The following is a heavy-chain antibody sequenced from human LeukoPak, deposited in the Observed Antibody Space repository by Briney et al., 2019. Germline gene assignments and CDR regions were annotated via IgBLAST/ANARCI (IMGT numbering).Heavy chain of an antibody. J-gene: IGHJ4*02. CDR3: ARDRISYDFWSGYPDC. CDR1: GFTFSSYA. D-gene: IGHD3-3*01. V-gene: IGHV3-30-3*01. CDR2: ISYDGSNK. Sequence: GRSLRLSCAASGFTFSSYAMHWVRQAPGKGLEWVAVISYDGSNKYYADSVKGRFTISRDNSKNTLYLQMNSLRAEDTAVYYCARDRISYDFWSGYPDCWSQGTLVTVSS.